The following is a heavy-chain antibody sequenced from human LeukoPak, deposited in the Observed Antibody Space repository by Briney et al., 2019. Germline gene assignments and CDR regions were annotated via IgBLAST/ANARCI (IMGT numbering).Heavy chain of an antibody. Sequence: GGSLRLSCAASGFTFSSYSMNWVRQAPGKGLEWVSSISSSSSYIYYADSVKGRFTISRDNAKNSLYLQMNSLRAEDTAVYYSARDPDYDFWSGYSPFDYRGQGTLVTVSS. V-gene: IGHV3-21*01. CDR3: ARDPDYDFWSGYSPFDY. CDR2: ISSSSSYI. J-gene: IGHJ4*02. CDR1: GFTFSSYS. D-gene: IGHD3-3*01.